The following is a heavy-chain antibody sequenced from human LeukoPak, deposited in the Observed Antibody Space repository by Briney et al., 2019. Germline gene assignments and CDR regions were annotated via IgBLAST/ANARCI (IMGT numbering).Heavy chain of an antibody. J-gene: IGHJ4*02. D-gene: IGHD3-22*01. CDR3: ANEYYYDSSGYYSTIDY. CDR2: ISGSGGST. V-gene: IGHV3-23*01. CDR1: GFTFSSYA. Sequence: GGSLRLSCAASGFTFSSYAMSWVRQAPGKGLEWVSAISGSGGSTYYADSVKGRFTISRDNSKNTLYLQMNSLRAEDTAVYYCANEYYYDSSGYYSTIDYWGQGTLVTVSS.